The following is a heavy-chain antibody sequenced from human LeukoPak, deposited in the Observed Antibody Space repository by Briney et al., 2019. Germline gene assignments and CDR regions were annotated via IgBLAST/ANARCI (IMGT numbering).Heavy chain of an antibody. Sequence: SETLSLTCNVSGGSMNGYYWSWVRQPPGKALEWIGYIYSSGSTYYNPSLKSRVTISVDTSKNQFSLKLSSVTAADTAVYYCARAVFLSFYYDSSGYCPYDYWGQGTLVTVSS. CDR3: ARAVFLSFYYDSSGYCPYDY. D-gene: IGHD3-22*01. V-gene: IGHV4-4*08. J-gene: IGHJ4*02. CDR2: IYSSGST. CDR1: GGSMNGYY.